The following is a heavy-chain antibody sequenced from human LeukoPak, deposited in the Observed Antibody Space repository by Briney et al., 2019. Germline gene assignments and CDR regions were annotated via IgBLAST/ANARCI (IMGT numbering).Heavy chain of an antibody. V-gene: IGHV1-24*01. CDR2: FDPEDGET. D-gene: IGHD3-3*01. CDR1: GYTLTELS. CDR3: ATDLEWLKTLDY. J-gene: IGHJ4*02. Sequence: GASVKVSCKVSGYTLTELSMHWVRQAPGKGLEWMGGFDPEDGETIYAQKFQGRVTMTKDTSTDTAYMELSSVRSEDTAVYYCATDLEWLKTLDYWGQGTLVTVSS.